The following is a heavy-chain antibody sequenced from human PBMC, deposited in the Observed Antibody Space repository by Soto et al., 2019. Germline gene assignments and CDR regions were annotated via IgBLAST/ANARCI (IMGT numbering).Heavy chain of an antibody. CDR2: INPTGST. V-gene: IGHV4-34*01. CDR1: GGSFSGYY. J-gene: IGHJ4*02. CDR3: ARGRDGGAAI. Sequence: QVQLQQWGAGLLKPSETLSLTCAVYGGSFSGYYWSWIRQPPGKGLEWIGEINPTGSTSYTPSLKRRLTISVDTSKNYLTLKVTSATAADSAMYYCARGRDGGAAIWGQGTLVTVSS. D-gene: IGHD4-17*01.